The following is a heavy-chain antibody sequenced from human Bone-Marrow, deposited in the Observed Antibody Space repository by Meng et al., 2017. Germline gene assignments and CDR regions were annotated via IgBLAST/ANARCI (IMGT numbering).Heavy chain of an antibody. CDR3: ARAGYDSSGYYYYC. V-gene: IGHV3-33*01. J-gene: IGHJ4*02. CDR2: IWYDGSNK. Sequence: GESLKISCAASGFTFSSYGMHWVRQAPGKGLEWVAVIWYDGSNKYYADSVKGRFTISRDNSKNTLYLQMNSLRAEDTAVYYCARAGYDSSGYYYYCWGQGTLVTVSS. CDR1: GFTFSSYG. D-gene: IGHD3-22*01.